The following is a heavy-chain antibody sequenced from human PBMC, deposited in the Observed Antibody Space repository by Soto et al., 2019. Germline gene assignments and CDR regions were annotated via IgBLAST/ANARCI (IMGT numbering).Heavy chain of an antibody. Sequence: SETLSLTCTVSGGSISSYYWSWIRQPPGKGLEWIGYIYYSGSTNYNPSLKSRVTISVDTSKNQFSLKLSSVTAADTAVYYCARHAAAGIYYYYYMDVWGKGTTVTVSS. D-gene: IGHD6-13*01. V-gene: IGHV4-59*08. J-gene: IGHJ6*03. CDR1: GGSISSYY. CDR2: IYYSGST. CDR3: ARHAAAGIYYYYYMDV.